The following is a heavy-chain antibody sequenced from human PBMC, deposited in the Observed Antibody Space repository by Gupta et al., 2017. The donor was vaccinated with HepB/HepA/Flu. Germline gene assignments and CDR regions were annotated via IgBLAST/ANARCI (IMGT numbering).Heavy chain of an antibody. Sequence: QVQLQQWGAGLLKPSETLSLTCAVYGGSFSGYYWSWIRQPPGKGLEWIGEINHSGSTNYNPALKSRVTISVDTSKNQFSLKLSSVTAADTAVYYCARGLWAIAAPMDVGGKGTTVTVSS. CDR2: INHSGST. CDR3: ARGLWAIAAPMDV. CDR1: GGSFSGYY. V-gene: IGHV4-34*01. J-gene: IGHJ6*03. D-gene: IGHD6-13*01.